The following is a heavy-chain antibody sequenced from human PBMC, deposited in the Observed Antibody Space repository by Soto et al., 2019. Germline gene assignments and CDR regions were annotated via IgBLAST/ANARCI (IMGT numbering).Heavy chain of an antibody. CDR3: AKDRVPVVVTAPFDY. J-gene: IGHJ4*02. CDR1: GFTFSSYG. Sequence: QVQLVESGGGVVQPGRSLRLSCAASGFTFSSYGMHWVRQAPGKGLEWVAVISYDGSNKYYADSVKGRFTVSRDKSKNTLYLQGHSLRAEDTAVYYCAKDRVPVVVTAPFDYWGQGTLVTVSS. D-gene: IGHD2-21*02. CDR2: ISYDGSNK. V-gene: IGHV3-30*18.